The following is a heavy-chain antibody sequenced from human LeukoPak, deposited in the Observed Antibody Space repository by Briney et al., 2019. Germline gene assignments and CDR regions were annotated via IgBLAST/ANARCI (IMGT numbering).Heavy chain of an antibody. V-gene: IGHV4-59*08. Sequence: SETLSLTCTVSGGSISNYYWSWIRQPPGKGLEYIGYIYYSGSTNYNPSLKSRVTISVDTSRDQVSLRLWSVTAADTAVYFCARHPRSSGSGSLPGYWGQGTLVTVSS. CDR3: ARHPRSSGSGSLPGY. CDR2: IYYSGST. J-gene: IGHJ4*02. CDR1: GGSISNYY. D-gene: IGHD3-10*01.